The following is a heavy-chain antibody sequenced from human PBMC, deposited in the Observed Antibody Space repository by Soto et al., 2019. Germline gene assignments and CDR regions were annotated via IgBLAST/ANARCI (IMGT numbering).Heavy chain of an antibody. Sequence: SETLSLTCTVSGGSISVDGYYWNWTRQHPGKGLEWIGFIYYSGSTYYNPSLKSRVIMSLDTSKNQFSLELSSVTAADTAVYYCVRDQRYDWNYYYGMAVWGQGTTVTVSS. CDR2: IYYSGST. CDR3: VRDQRYDWNYYYGMAV. D-gene: IGHD1-20*01. J-gene: IGHJ6*02. V-gene: IGHV4-31*03. CDR1: GGSISVDGYY.